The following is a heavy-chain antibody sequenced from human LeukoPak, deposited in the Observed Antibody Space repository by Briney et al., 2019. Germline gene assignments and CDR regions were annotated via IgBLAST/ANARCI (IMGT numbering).Heavy chain of an antibody. CDR1: GFTFSSYS. V-gene: IGHV3-21*01. J-gene: IGHJ4*02. CDR3: ARDRSLGTVWFGPKRYYYFDY. CDR2: ISSSSSYI. Sequence: GGSLRLSCAASGFTFSSYSMNWVRQAPGKGLEWVSSISSSSSYIYYADSVKGRFTISRDNAKNSLYLQMNSLRAEDTAVYYCARDRSLGTVWFGPKRYYYFDYWGQGTLVTASS. D-gene: IGHD3-10*01.